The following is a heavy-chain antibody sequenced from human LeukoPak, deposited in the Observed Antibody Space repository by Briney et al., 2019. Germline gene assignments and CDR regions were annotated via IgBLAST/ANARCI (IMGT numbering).Heavy chain of an antibody. CDR3: AKDQKAGDFCY. V-gene: IGHV3-23*01. CDR2: ISGSGGST. J-gene: IGHJ4*02. Sequence: GGSLRLSCAASGFTFSSYAMSWVRQAPGKGLEWVPAISGSGGSTYYADSVKGRFTISRDNSKNTLYLQMNSLRAEDTAVYHCAKDQKAGDFCYWGQGTLVTVSS. D-gene: IGHD7-27*01. CDR1: GFTFSSYA.